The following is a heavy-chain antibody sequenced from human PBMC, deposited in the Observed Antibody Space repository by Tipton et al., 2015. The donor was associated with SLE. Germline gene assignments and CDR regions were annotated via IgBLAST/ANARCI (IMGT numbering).Heavy chain of an antibody. J-gene: IGHJ5*02. D-gene: IGHD2-2*01. CDR2: IHSTGRT. CDR3: ATGKRHLSRLFQLNWFDP. V-gene: IGHV4-39*01. Sequence: TLSLTCTVSGGSISGNNYDWGWIRQPPGMRLEWIATIHSTGRTFYSPSLESRVTISADASKNQLSLQLTSVTAADTAVYYCATGKRHLSRLFQLNWFDPWGQGTLVTVSS. CDR1: GGSISGNNYD.